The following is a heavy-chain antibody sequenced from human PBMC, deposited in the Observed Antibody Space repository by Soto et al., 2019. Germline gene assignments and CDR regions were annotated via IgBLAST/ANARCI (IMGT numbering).Heavy chain of an antibody. V-gene: IGHV4-31*03. CDR2: IYYSGST. D-gene: IGHD6-6*01. CDR1: GGPISSGGYY. CDR3: ARGIVAARPNNWFDP. J-gene: IGHJ5*02. Sequence: SETLSLTCTVSGGPISSGGYYWSWIRQHPGKGLEWIGYIYYSGSTYYNPSLKSRVTISVDTSKNQFSLKLSSVTAADTAVYYCARGIVAARPNNWFDPWGQGTLVTVS.